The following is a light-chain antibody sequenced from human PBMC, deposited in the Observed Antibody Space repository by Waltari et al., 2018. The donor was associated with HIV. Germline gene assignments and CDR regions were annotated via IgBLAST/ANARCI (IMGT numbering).Light chain of an antibody. J-gene: IGKJ2*01. CDR1: QGVSTY. CDR3: QQRTNLPPYT. V-gene: IGKV3-11*01. CDR2: NAS. Sequence: EIVLTQSPATLSLSPGDRATLSCRASQGVSTYLAWYQHEPGQAPRLPIYNASNRATGIPARFSGSGSGTDFTLTISTLEPEDFAVYYCQQRTNLPPYTFGQGTKLEIK.